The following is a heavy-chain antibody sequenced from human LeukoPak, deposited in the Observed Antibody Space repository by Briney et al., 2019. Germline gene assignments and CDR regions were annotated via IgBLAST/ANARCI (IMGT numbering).Heavy chain of an antibody. D-gene: IGHD3-22*01. CDR2: IYHSGST. J-gene: IGHJ4*02. Sequence: SGTLSLTCAVSGGSISSSNWWSWVRQPPGKGLEWIGEIYHSGSTNYNPSLKSRVTISVDKSKNQFSLRLSSVTAADTAVYYCAREQGSGRYDSSGYYDYWGQGTLVTVSS. V-gene: IGHV4-4*02. CDR1: GGSISSSNW. CDR3: AREQGSGRYDSSGYYDY.